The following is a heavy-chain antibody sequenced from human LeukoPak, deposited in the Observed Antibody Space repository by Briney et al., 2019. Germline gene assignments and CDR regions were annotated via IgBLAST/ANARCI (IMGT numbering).Heavy chain of an antibody. J-gene: IGHJ5*02. Sequence: PSETLSLTCTVSGGSISSSSYYWGWIRQPPGKGLEWIGSIYYSGSTYYNPSLKSRVTISVDTSKNQFSLKLSSVTAADTAVYYCASDLLNPAKNNWFDPWGQGTLVTVSS. V-gene: IGHV4-39*07. CDR1: GGSISSSSYY. D-gene: IGHD2-21*01. CDR3: ASDLLNPAKNNWFDP. CDR2: IYYSGST.